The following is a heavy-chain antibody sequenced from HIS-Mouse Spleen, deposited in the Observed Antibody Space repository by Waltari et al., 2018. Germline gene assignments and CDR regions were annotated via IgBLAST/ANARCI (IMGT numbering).Heavy chain of an antibody. CDR1: GFTFSSYW. D-gene: IGHD6-6*01. Sequence: EVQLVESGGGLVQPGGSLRLSCAASGFTFSSYWMHWVRQAPGRGLGGGAGMNREGGSTRYADSVKGRFTISRDDAKNTLYLQMNSLRAEDTAVYYCARDLGYSSSSEVWFDPWGQGTLVTVSS. V-gene: IGHV3-74*01. CDR3: ARDLGYSSSSEVWFDP. J-gene: IGHJ5*02. CDR2: MNREGGST.